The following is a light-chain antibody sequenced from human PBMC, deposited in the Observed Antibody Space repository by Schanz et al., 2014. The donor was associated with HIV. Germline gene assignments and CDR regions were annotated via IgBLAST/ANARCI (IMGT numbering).Light chain of an antibody. Sequence: EIVLTQSPGSLSLSPGGRATLSCGASQSVSSSYFAWYQQKPGQAPRLLIYGASSRATGIPDRFSGSGSGTDFTLTISSLEPEEFAIYYCQQRSNWPSITFGQGTRLDIK. V-gene: IGKV3D-20*02. J-gene: IGKJ5*01. CDR2: GAS. CDR3: QQRSNWPSIT. CDR1: QSVSSSY.